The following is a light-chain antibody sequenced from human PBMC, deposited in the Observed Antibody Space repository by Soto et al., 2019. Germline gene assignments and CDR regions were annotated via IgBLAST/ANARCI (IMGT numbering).Light chain of an antibody. J-gene: IGLJ2*01. CDR1: ISNIGNNF. V-gene: IGLV1-51*01. CDR3: GTWESSLNGVI. CDR2: DNN. Sequence: QAVVTQPPSVSAAPGQKVSISCSGSISNIGNNFVSWYQQLPGTAPKLLIYDNNNRASGIPDRFSGSKSDTSATLGITGLQTGDEATYYCGTWESSLNGVIFGGGTKLTVL.